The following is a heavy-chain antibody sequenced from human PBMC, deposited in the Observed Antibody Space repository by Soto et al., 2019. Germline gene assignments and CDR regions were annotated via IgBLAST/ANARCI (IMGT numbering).Heavy chain of an antibody. CDR1: GYTFSRYG. CDR2: ISGYNGDT. CDR3: AKNGQPPYYYYGLDV. D-gene: IGHD2-8*01. V-gene: IGHV1-18*01. J-gene: IGHJ6*02. Sequence: QGQLVQSGGEVKKSGASVKVSCKASGYTFSRYGISWVRQAPGQGLEWMGWISGYNGDTNYAQKFQGRVTMTIDTYXATAYMELRSLTSDDTAVYYCAKNGQPPYYYYGLDVWGQGTTVTVSS.